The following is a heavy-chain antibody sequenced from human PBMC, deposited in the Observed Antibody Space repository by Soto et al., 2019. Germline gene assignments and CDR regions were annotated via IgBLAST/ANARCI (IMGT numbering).Heavy chain of an antibody. Sequence: PSETLSLTCTVSGGSISSYYWSWIRQPPGKGLEWIGYIYYSGSTYYNPSLKSRVTISVDTSKNQFSLKLSSVTAADTAVYYCARDHGYSYGHEDYYSGMDVCGQGNTVTIS. V-gene: IGHV4-59*12. CDR1: GGSISSYY. J-gene: IGHJ6*02. D-gene: IGHD5-18*01. CDR2: IYYSGST. CDR3: ARDHGYSYGHEDYYSGMDV.